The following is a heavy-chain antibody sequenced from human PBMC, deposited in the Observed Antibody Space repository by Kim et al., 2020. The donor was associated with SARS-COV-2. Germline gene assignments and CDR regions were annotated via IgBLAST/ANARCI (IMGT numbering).Heavy chain of an antibody. CDR3: ARWVKSTSIAARPRVGWFDP. Sequence: GGSLRLSCAASGFTFSSYGMHWVRQAPGKGLEWVAVIWYDGSNKYYADSVKGRFTISRDNSKNTLYLQMNSLRAEDMAVYYCARWVKSTSIAARPRVGWFDPWGQGTLVTVSS. J-gene: IGHJ5*02. V-gene: IGHV3-33*01. CDR1: GFTFSSYG. CDR2: IWYDGSNK. D-gene: IGHD6-6*01.